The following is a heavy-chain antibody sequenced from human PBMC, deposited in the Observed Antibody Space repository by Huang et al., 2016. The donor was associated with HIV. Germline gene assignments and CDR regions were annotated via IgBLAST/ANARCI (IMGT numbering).Heavy chain of an antibody. CDR3: ARGFGINYNHEAFDV. J-gene: IGHJ3*01. CDR1: GYTFTNYD. CDR2: MNPKSGNV. V-gene: IGHV1-8*01. D-gene: IGHD3-10*01. Sequence: QIQLAQSGAEVKKPGASVKVSCKASGYTFTNYDINWVRQASGKGLECMGWMNPKSGNVGYTKKFQGRVAILRNSSINTSYVEVTSLTSEDTAVYYCARGFGINYNHEAFDVWGQGTMVTVSS.